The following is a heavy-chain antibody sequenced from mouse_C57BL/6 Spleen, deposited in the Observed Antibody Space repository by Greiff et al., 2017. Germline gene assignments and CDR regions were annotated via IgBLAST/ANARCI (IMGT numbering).Heavy chain of an antibody. CDR1: GYAFSSSW. V-gene: IGHV1-82*01. J-gene: IGHJ2*01. Sequence: QVQLQQSGPELVKPGASVKISCKASGYAFSSSWMNWVKQRPGKGLEWIGRIYPGDGDTNYNGKFKGKATLTADKSSSTAYMQLSSLTSEDYEVYCCARRGNYVEYFDYWGQGTTLTVSS. CDR2: IYPGDGDT. CDR3: ARRGNYVEYFDY. D-gene: IGHD2-1*01.